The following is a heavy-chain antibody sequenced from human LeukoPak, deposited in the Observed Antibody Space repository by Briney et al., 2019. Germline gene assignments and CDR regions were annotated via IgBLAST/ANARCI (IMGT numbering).Heavy chain of an antibody. CDR3: ARRGRYGYYFDY. Sequence: GSLRLSCAASGFTFSSYAMHWVRQAPGKGLEWIGSIYYSGSTYYNPSLKSRVTISVDTSKNQFSLKLSSVTAADTAVYYCARRGRYGYYFDYWGQGTLVTVSS. CDR1: GFTFSSYAMH. D-gene: IGHD1-26*01. CDR2: IYYSGST. J-gene: IGHJ4*02. V-gene: IGHV4-39*01.